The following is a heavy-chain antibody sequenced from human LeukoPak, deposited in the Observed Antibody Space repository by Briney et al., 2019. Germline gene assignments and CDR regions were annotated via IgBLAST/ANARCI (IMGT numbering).Heavy chain of an antibody. J-gene: IGHJ4*02. CDR2: IYTSGST. CDR3: ARDTYNYGSSAYYFDY. CDR1: GVSVSSYS. D-gene: IGHD5-18*01. Sequence: SETLSLTCTVSGVSVSSYSWSWIRQPAGKGLDWIGRIYTSGSTNYNPSLKSRVTMSVDTSKNQFSLKLSSVTAADTAVYYCARDTYNYGSSAYYFDYWGQGTLVTVSS. V-gene: IGHV4-4*07.